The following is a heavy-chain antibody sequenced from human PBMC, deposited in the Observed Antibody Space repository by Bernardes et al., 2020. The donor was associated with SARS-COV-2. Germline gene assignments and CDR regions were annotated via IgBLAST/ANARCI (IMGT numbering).Heavy chain of an antibody. V-gene: IGHV1-18*01. CDR2: ISGYSSST. Sequence: ASVKVSCRASGYTFTHYGINWIRQAPGQGLEWMGWISGYSSSTKSVQKIQDRVTMTTDTSSSTAYMELRSLTSDDTAVYFCARGDGSGWSRGPSDMWGQGTLVTVS. CDR3: ARGDGSGWSRGPSDM. CDR1: GYTFTHYG. D-gene: IGHD6-19*01. J-gene: IGHJ3*02.